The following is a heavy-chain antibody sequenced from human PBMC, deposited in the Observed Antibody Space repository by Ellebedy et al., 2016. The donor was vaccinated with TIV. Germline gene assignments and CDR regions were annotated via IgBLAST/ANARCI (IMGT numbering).Heavy chain of an antibody. CDR2: IYSSGGT. CDR1: GFTVSSNY. J-gene: IGHJ5*02. Sequence: PGGSLRLSCAASGFTVSSNYMSWVRQAPGKGLEWVSLIYSSGGTHYTDSVKGRFTISRDNSKNTLYLQMNNLRAEDTAVYYCTNRPRAWGQGTLVTVSS. V-gene: IGHV3-53*01. CDR3: TNRPRA.